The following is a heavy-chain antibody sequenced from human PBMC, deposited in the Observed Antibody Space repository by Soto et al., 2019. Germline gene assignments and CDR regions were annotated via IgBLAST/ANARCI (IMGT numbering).Heavy chain of an antibody. CDR3: ARTGADPDFDY. D-gene: IGHD2-21*01. CDR1: GGSISSSSYY. Sequence: QLQLQESGPGLVKPSETLSLTCTVSGGSISSSSYYWGWIRQPPGKGLEWIGSIYYSGSTYYNPALKSRVTTSVDTSKNQFSLKLSSVTAADTAVYYCARTGADPDFDYWGQGTLVTVSS. J-gene: IGHJ4*02. CDR2: IYYSGST. V-gene: IGHV4-39*01.